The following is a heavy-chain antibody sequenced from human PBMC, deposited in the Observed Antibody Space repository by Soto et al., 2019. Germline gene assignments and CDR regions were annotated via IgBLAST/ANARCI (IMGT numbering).Heavy chain of an antibody. V-gene: IGHV3-23*01. D-gene: IGHD6-19*01. J-gene: IGHJ4*02. Sequence: GGSLRLSCAASGFTFSNYAMSWVRQAPGKGLEWVSAISGSGGSTYYADSVKGRFTISRDNSKNTLYLQVNSLRAEDTAVYYCARKVRSSGWFFDYWGLGTLVTVSS. CDR3: ARKVRSSGWFFDY. CDR1: GFTFSNYA. CDR2: ISGSGGST.